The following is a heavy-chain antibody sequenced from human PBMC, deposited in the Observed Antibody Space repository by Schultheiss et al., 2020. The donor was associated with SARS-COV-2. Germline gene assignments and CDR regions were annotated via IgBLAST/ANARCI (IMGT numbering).Heavy chain of an antibody. CDR3: AARGRQLVRFVWLDY. CDR2: LYYSGSS. D-gene: IGHD6-6*01. J-gene: IGHJ4*02. CDR1: GGSVSSGGYN. V-gene: IGHV4-61*08. Sequence: SQTLSLTCTVSGGSVSSGGYNWSWIRQPPGKRLEWIGNLYYSGSSKYNPSIKSRVTISVDTSKNQFSLKLSSVTAADTAVYYCAARGRQLVRFVWLDYWGQGTLVTVSS.